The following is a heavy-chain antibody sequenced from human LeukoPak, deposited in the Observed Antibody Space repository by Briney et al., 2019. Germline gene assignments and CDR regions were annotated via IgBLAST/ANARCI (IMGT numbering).Heavy chain of an antibody. CDR3: ATGWFGEGDY. V-gene: IGHV1-69*05. Sequence: ASVKVSCKASGGTFSSYAISWVRQAPGQGLEWMGGIIPIFGTANYAQKFQGRVTITTDESTSTAYMELSSLRSEDTAVYYCATGWFGEGDYWGQGTLVTVSS. J-gene: IGHJ4*02. D-gene: IGHD3-10*01. CDR2: IIPIFGTA. CDR1: GGTFSSYA.